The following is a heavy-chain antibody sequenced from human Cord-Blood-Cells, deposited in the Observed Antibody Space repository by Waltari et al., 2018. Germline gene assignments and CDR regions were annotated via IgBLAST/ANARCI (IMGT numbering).Heavy chain of an antibody. CDR1: GYTFTSYY. V-gene: IGHV1-46*01. J-gene: IGHJ2*01. Sequence: QVQLVQSGAEVKKPGASVKVSCKASGYTFTSYYMHWVRQAPGQGLEWMGIINPSGGSTSYAEKFRGRVTMTRDTSTSTVYMELSSLRSEDTAVYYCARGFSDYWYFDLWGRGTLVTVSS. CDR3: ARGFSDYWYFDL. D-gene: IGHD3-10*01. CDR2: INPSGGST.